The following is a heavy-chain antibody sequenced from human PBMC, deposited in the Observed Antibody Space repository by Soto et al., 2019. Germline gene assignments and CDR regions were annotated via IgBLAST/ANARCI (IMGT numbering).Heavy chain of an antibody. V-gene: IGHV3-23*01. J-gene: IGHJ4*02. CDR3: ARRV. CDR1: GFTFSNYP. CDR2: ISAGGDRT. Sequence: EVQVSESGGGLVQPGGSLRLSCATSGFTFSNYPMNWVRQAPGKGLEWGSGISAGGDRTYYADSVKGRFTIFRDNSKTSVSLRMNSLRVENTAVYYCARRVWGQGTLVTFSS.